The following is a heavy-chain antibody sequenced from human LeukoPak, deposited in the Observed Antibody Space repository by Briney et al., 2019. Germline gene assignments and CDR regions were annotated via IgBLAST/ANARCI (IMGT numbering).Heavy chain of an antibody. J-gene: IGHJ4*02. CDR1: GFTFSIHW. CDR3: ARSNQADDY. D-gene: IGHD1-14*01. CDR2: INPGWSSI. V-gene: IGHV3-74*01. Sequence: GGSLSLSCAPAGFTFSIHWMHSVRHVPGKGRGWVARINPGWSSITDADSVKGRFTISRDNAKNTLYLQMDSLRAEDTGVYYCARSNQADDYWGQGTLVTVSS.